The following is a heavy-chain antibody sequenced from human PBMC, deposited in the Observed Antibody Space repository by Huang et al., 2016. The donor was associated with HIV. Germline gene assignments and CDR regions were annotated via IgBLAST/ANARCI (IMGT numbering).Heavy chain of an antibody. Sequence: VQLQRWGAGLLKPSETLSLTCAIYGGSFRDYYWSWLRQPQGKGLEWIGEIHYNGTTNDNPSLKGRVIMSIDRSKNQFSLKMWSATAADTAVYYCARVRRGHGYAWDYYGLDVWGQGTTVFVSS. CDR3: ARVRRGHGYAWDYYGLDV. V-gene: IGHV4-34*01. CDR1: GGSFRDYY. CDR2: IHYNGTT. J-gene: IGHJ6*02. D-gene: IGHD5-18*01.